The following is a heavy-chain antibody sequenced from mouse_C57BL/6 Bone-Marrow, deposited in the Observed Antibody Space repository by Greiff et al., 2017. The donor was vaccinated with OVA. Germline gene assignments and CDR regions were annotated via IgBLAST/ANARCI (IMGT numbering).Heavy chain of an antibody. V-gene: IGHV1-69*01. CDR3: ASGRPTVVAPFDY. D-gene: IGHD1-1*01. CDR2: IDPSDSYT. CDR1: GYTFTSYW. J-gene: IGHJ2*01. Sequence: VQLQQPGAELVMPGASVKLSCKASGYTFTSYWMHWVKQRPGQGLEWIGEIDPSDSYTNYNQKFKGKSTLTVDKSSSTAYMQLSSLTSEDSAVYYGASGRPTVVAPFDYWGQGTTLTVSS.